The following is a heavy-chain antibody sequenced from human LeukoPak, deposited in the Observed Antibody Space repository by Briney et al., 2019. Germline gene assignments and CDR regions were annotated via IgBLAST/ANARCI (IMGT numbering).Heavy chain of an antibody. D-gene: IGHD4-17*01. V-gene: IGHV4-34*01. Sequence: SETLSLTCTVSDGSVPSYYWSWIRQPPGKGLEWIGEINRSGSIYYNPSLKSRVTISVDTSKNQFSLKISSVTAADTAVYYCALGDNYGDYGVDYWGQGTLVTVSS. CDR3: ALGDNYGDYGVDY. J-gene: IGHJ4*02. CDR2: INRSGSI. CDR1: DGSVPSYY.